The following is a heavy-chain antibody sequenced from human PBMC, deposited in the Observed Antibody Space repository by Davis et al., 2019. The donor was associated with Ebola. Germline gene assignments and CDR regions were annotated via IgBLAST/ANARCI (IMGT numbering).Heavy chain of an antibody. CDR1: GFTFSGSA. J-gene: IGHJ4*02. CDR2: IRSKANSYAT. Sequence: GESLKISCAASGFTFSGSAMHWVRQASGKGLEWVGRIRSKANSYATAYAASVKGRFTISRDDSKNTAYLQMNSLRAEDTAVYYCARESVNIVAFWGQGTLVTVSS. V-gene: IGHV3-73*01. D-gene: IGHD5-12*01. CDR3: ARESVNIVAF.